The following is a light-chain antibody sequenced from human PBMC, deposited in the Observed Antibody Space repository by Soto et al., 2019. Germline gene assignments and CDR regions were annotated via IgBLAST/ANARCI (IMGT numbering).Light chain of an antibody. CDR1: QSVSSH. J-gene: IGKJ1*01. CDR3: LQYHNLWA. V-gene: IGKV3-15*01. Sequence: EIVMTQSPATLSVSPGERATLSCRASQSVSSHLAWYQQKPGQAPRLLIYGASSRAPGIPARFSGSGSGTEFTLTISSLQSEDFTVYSCLQYHNLWAFGQGTKVDIK. CDR2: GAS.